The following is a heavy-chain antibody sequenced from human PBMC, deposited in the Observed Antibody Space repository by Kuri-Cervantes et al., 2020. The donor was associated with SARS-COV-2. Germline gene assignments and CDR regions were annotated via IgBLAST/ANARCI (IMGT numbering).Heavy chain of an antibody. CDR1: GFTFDDYG. CDR2: INLNGVRT. CDR3: ARAGTSGSYLGY. Sequence: GGSLRLSCADSGFTFDDYGMSWVRQAPGKGLEWVSGINLNGVRTGYTDSVKGRFTISRDNAKNSLYLQMISLRAEDTAFYYCARAGTSGSYLGYWGQGTLVTVSS. V-gene: IGHV3-20*04. J-gene: IGHJ4*02. D-gene: IGHD1-26*01.